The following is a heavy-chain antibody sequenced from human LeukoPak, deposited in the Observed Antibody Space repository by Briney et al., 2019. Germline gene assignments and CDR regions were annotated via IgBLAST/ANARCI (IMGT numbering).Heavy chain of an antibody. CDR2: AYYTGST. CDR1: GGSISGYY. D-gene: IGHD1-26*01. J-gene: IGHJ6*02. V-gene: IGHV4-59*08. CDR3: AIRSGRNYYGVDV. Sequence: SETLSLTCTVSGGSISGYYWNWIRQPPGRGLERIGYAYYTGSTSYNPSLKSRVTISVDTSKNQFSLTLSSAAAADTAGYYWAIRSGRNYYGVDVWGQGTTVTV.